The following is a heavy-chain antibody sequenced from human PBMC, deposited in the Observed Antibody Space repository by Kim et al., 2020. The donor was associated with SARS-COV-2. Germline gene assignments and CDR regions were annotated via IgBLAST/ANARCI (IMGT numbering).Heavy chain of an antibody. CDR2: ISYDGSNK. D-gene: IGHD6-13*01. Sequence: GGSLRLSCAASGFTFSSYAMHWLRQAPGKGLEWVAVISYDGSNKYYADLVKGRFTTTRDNTKNTQYLQMNSLRDEDTAVYYCARVMMGQLLGLDYWRQG. J-gene: IGHJ4*02. CDR3: ARVMMGQLLGLDY. CDR1: GFTFSSYA. V-gene: IGHV3-30*04.